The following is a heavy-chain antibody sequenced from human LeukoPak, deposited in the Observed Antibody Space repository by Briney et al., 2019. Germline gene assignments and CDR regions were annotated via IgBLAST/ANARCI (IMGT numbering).Heavy chain of an antibody. CDR2: INHSGST. V-gene: IGHV4-34*01. Sequence: PSETLSLTCAVYGGSFSGYYWSWIRQPPGKGLGWIGEINHSGSTKYNTSLTSRVTISVDTSKNQFSLKLSSVTAADTAVYYCARGRRSGWGLSYYYGMDVWGQGTTVTVSS. J-gene: IGHJ6*02. CDR1: GGSFSGYY. CDR3: ARGRRSGWGLSYYYGMDV. D-gene: IGHD6-19*01.